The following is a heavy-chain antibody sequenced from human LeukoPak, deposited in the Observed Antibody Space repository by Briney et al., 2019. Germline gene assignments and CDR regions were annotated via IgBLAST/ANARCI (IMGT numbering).Heavy chain of an antibody. CDR1: GFTFSNYW. CDR3: AKEIYGDSTGGRFQH. V-gene: IGHV3-7*03. D-gene: IGHD4-17*01. CDR2: IKQDRSEK. J-gene: IGHJ1*01. Sequence: GGSLRLSCAASGFTFSNYWMSWVRQAPGKGLELVANIKQDRSEKYYVDSVKGRFTISRDNAKDSLYLQMNSLRADDTAVYYCAKEIYGDSTGGRFQHWGQGTLVTVSS.